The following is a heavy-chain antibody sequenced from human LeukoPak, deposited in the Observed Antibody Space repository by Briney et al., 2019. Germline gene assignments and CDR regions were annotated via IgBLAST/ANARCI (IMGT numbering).Heavy chain of an antibody. CDR3: ARVHSSGFLGY. V-gene: IGHV3-33*01. J-gene: IGHJ4*02. Sequence: QPGRSLRLSCAASGFTFSSYGMHWVRQAPGKGLEWVAGIWYEGRNKYYADPVKGRFTISRDNSKNTQYLQTNTVRAEDRAVYCCARVHSSGFLGYWGQGTLVTGSS. CDR2: IWYEGRNK. CDR1: GFTFSSYG. D-gene: IGHD6-19*01.